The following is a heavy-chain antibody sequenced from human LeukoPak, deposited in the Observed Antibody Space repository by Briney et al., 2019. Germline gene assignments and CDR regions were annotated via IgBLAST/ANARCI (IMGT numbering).Heavy chain of an antibody. Sequence: VASVKVSCKASGYTFTSYGISWVRQAPGQGLEWMGWISAYNGNTNYAQKLQGRVTMTTDTSTSTAYMELRSLRSDDTAVYYCARRGLYYYDSSGYYSGDAFDIWGQGTMVTVSS. D-gene: IGHD3-22*01. V-gene: IGHV1-18*01. CDR3: ARRGLYYYDSSGYYSGDAFDI. CDR2: ISAYNGNT. CDR1: GYTFTSYG. J-gene: IGHJ3*02.